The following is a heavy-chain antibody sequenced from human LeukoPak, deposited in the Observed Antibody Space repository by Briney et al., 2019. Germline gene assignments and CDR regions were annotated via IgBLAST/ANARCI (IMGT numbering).Heavy chain of an antibody. CDR3: AKQESGWRGYYYYGMDV. V-gene: IGHV3-48*01. D-gene: IGHD6-19*01. Sequence: GGSLRLSCAASGFTFSSYSMNWVRQAPGKGLEWVSYISSSSSTIYYADSVKGRFTISRDNSKNTLYLQMNSLRAEDTAVYYCAKQESGWRGYYYYGMDVWGQGTTVTVSS. J-gene: IGHJ6*02. CDR1: GFTFSSYS. CDR2: ISSSSSTI.